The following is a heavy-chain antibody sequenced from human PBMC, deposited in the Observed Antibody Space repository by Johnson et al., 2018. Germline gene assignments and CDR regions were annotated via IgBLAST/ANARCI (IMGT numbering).Heavy chain of an antibody. CDR2: IYYSGST. CDR3: ASHDSSGYWRPDAFDI. Sequence: QVQLVQSGPGLVKPSETLSLTCTVSGGSISIYYWSWIRQPPGKGLEWIGYIYYSGSTNYNPSLKSRVTISVDTSKNQFSLKLSSVTAADTAVYYCASHDSSGYWRPDAFDIWGQGTMVTVSS. V-gene: IGHV4-59*01. J-gene: IGHJ3*02. CDR1: GGSISIYY. D-gene: IGHD3-22*01.